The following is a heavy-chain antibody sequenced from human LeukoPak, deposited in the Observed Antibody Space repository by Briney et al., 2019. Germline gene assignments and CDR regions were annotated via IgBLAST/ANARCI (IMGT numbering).Heavy chain of an antibody. CDR2: VSYDGSIK. V-gene: IGHV3-30-3*01. CDR1: GFTFSYNT. Sequence: GGSLRLSCAASGFTFSYNTMHWVRRTPGKGLEWVVLVSYDGSIKRYADSVKGRFTISRDNPNNILYLQMDSLRAEDTAVYYCAREGQGGATAVLDIWGKGTMVTVSS. D-gene: IGHD1-26*01. CDR3: AREGQGGATAVLDI. J-gene: IGHJ3*02.